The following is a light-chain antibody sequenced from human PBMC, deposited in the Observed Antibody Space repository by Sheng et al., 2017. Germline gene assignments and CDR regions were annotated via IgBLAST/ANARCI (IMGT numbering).Light chain of an antibody. Sequence: EIVLTQSPATLSLSPGERATLSCRASQSVSSYLVWYQQKPGQAPRVLIYDASNRATGIPARFSGSGSGTDFTLTISSLEPADFALYYCQQRRNRPHTFGGGTKVEIK. CDR1: QSVSSY. J-gene: IGKJ4*01. CDR2: DAS. V-gene: IGKV3-11*01. CDR3: QQRRNRPHT.